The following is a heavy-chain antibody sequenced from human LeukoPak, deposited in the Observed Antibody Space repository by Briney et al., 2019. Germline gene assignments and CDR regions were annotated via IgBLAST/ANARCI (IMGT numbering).Heavy chain of an antibody. CDR3: ALCSGYMGEGFDY. D-gene: IGHD5-12*01. Sequence: SETLSLTCTVSGYSISTGYYWDWIRQPPGKGLEWIGTFYHGGSTYYNPSLKSRVTISVDTSKNQFSLKLSSVTAADTAVYYCALCSGYMGEGFDYWGQGTLVTVSS. CDR1: GYSISTGYY. V-gene: IGHV4-38-2*02. J-gene: IGHJ4*02. CDR2: FYHGGST.